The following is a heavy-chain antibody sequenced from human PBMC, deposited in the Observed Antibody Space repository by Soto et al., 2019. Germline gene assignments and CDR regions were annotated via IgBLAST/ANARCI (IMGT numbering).Heavy chain of an antibody. CDR3: TRSSSFRYYGMDV. CDR2: IDWDDDK. V-gene: IGHV2-70*11. D-gene: IGHD6-6*01. CDR1: GFSLSTSGMC. J-gene: IGHJ6*02. Sequence: SGLTLVNPTQTLTLTCTFSGFSLSTSGMCVSWIRQPPGKALEWLARIDWDDDKYYSTSLKTRLTISKDTSKNQVVLTMTNMDPVDTATYYCTRSSSFRYYGMDVWGQGTTVTVSS.